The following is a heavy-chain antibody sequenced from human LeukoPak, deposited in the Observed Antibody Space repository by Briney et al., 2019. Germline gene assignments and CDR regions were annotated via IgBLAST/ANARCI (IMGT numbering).Heavy chain of an antibody. J-gene: IGHJ6*02. CDR3: AKDRNPYYDISFYHYGMDV. D-gene: IGHD3-9*01. Sequence: GGSLRLSCAASGLTFSSHGMHWVRQAPGKGLEWVAVISHDGSRKYYADSVKGRFTVSRDNSKNTLYVQMNSLRAEDTAVYYCAKDRNPYYDISFYHYGMDVWGQGTTVTVSS. V-gene: IGHV3-30*18. CDR1: GLTFSSHG. CDR2: ISHDGSRK.